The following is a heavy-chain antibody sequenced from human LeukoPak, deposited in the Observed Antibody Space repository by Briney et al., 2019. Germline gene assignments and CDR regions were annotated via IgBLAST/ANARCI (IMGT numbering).Heavy chain of an antibody. D-gene: IGHD2-8*01. Sequence: SETLSLTCTVSGGSISSYYWSRIRQPAGKGLEWIGRIYTSGSTNYNPSLKSRVTMSVDTSKNQFSLKLSSVTAADTAVYYCARTIGLMVYAGMLDWFDPWGQGTLVTVSS. J-gene: IGHJ5*02. CDR3: ARTIGLMVYAGMLDWFDP. CDR1: GGSISSYY. V-gene: IGHV4-4*07. CDR2: IYTSGST.